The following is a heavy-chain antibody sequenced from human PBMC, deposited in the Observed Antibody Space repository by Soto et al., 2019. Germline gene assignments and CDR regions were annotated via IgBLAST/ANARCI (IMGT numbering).Heavy chain of an antibody. V-gene: IGHV1-8*01. D-gene: IGHD6-6*01. CDR1: GYTFTSYD. J-gene: IGHJ4*02. Sequence: QVQLVQSGAEVKKPGASVKVSCKASGYTFTSYDINWVRQATGQGLEWMGWMNPNSGNTGYAQKFQGRVTMTRNTSISTADKELSSLRSEDTAVYYCARGVYLWAVSSSSGTDYWGQGTLVTVSS. CDR3: ARGVYLWAVSSSSGTDY. CDR2: MNPNSGNT.